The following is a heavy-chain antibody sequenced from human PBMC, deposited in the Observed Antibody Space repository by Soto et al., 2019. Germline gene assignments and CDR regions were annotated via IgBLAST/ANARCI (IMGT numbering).Heavy chain of an antibody. J-gene: IGHJ3*02. CDR2: VYYTGTT. CDR3: ARHLLLYYYDSSGYYLRDAFDI. V-gene: IGHV4-59*08. D-gene: IGHD3-22*01. Sequence: SETLSLTCTVSGDSISPHYWTWVRRPPGKGLEWVGYVYYTGTTMYNPSLKSRVTISVDTSKNQFSLKLSSVTAADTAVYYCARHLLLYYYDSSGYYLRDAFDIWGQGTMVTVSS. CDR1: GDSISPHY.